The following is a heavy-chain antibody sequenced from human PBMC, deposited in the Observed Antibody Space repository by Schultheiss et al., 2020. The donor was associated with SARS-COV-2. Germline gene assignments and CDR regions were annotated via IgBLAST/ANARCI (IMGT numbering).Heavy chain of an antibody. D-gene: IGHD2-15*01. Sequence: GGSLRLSCAASGFTFSSYTINWVRQAPGKGLEWVSSISSTGSYIYYADSVKGRFTISRDNAKNSLYLQMNSLRAEDTAVYYCARDPDIVVVVAATPGWFDPWGQGTLVTVSS. CDR3: ARDPDIVVVVAATPGWFDP. V-gene: IGHV3-21*01. J-gene: IGHJ5*02. CDR1: GFTFSSYT. CDR2: ISSTGSYI.